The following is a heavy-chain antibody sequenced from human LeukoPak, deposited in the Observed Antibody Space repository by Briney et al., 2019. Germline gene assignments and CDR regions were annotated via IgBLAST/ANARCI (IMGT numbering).Heavy chain of an antibody. Sequence: PGGSLRLSCAASGFTFSRYWIHWVRQAPGKGLEWVSRINPDGSTTTYADSVKGRFTISRDNAKNTVYLQMNSLRAEDTAVYYCAKAPAYDYIWGSYLDYWGQGTLVTVSS. D-gene: IGHD3-16*01. V-gene: IGHV3-74*01. CDR2: INPDGSTT. J-gene: IGHJ4*02. CDR1: GFTFSRYW. CDR3: AKAPAYDYIWGSYLDY.